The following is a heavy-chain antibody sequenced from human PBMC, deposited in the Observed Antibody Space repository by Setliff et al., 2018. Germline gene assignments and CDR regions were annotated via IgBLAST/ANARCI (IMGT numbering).Heavy chain of an antibody. V-gene: IGHV1-2*02. D-gene: IGHD3-16*01. Sequence: GASVKVSCKTSGYNFTNYDINWVRQAPGQGLEWMGWINPNSGGTNYAQKFQGRVTMTRDTSISTAYMELSRLRSDDTAVYYCARESLIMITSGAPDAFDIWGQGTMVTVSS. J-gene: IGHJ3*02. CDR3: ARESLIMITSGAPDAFDI. CDR1: GYNFTNYD. CDR2: INPNSGGT.